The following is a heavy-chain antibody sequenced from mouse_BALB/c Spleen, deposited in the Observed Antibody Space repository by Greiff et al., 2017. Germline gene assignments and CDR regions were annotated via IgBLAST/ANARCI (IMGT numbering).Heavy chain of an antibody. V-gene: IGHV5-9-3*01. CDR1: GFTFSSYA. Sequence: EVKLVESGGGLVKPGGSLKLSCAASGFTFSSYAMSWVRQTPEKRLEWVATISSGGSYTYYPDSVKGRFTISRDNAKNTLYLQMSSLRSEDTAMYYCARQQSYYGNTGFAYWGQGTLVTVSA. CDR3: ARQQSYYGNTGFAY. D-gene: IGHD2-1*01. CDR2: ISSGGSYT. J-gene: IGHJ3*01.